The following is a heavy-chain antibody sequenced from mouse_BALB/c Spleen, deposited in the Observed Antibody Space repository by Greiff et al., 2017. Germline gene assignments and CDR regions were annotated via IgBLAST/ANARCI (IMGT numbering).Heavy chain of an antibody. CDR3: ARGVLRRDY. V-gene: IGHV1-7*01. Sequence: QVQLQQSGAELAKPGASVKMSCKASGYTFTSYWMHWVKQRPGQGLEWIGYINPSTGYTEYNQKFKDKATLTADKSSITAYMQLSSLTSEDSAVYYCARGVLRRDYWGRGTTLTVSS. CDR1: GYTFTSYW. D-gene: IGHD1-2*01. CDR2: INPSTGYT. J-gene: IGHJ2*01.